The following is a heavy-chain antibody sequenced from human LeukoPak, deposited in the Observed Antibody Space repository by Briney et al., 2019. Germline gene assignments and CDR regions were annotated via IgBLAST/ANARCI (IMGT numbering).Heavy chain of an antibody. CDR2: INHSGST. CDR3: ARGLPYCSSTSCYANIAARPGNWFDP. D-gene: IGHD2-2*01. Sequence: PSETLSLTCAVYGGSFSGYYWSWIRQPPGKGLEWIGEINHSGSTNYNPSLKSRVTISVDTSKNQFSLKLSSVTAADTAVYYCARGLPYCSSTSCYANIAARPGNWFDPWGQGTLVTVSS. J-gene: IGHJ5*02. V-gene: IGHV4-34*01. CDR1: GGSFSGYY.